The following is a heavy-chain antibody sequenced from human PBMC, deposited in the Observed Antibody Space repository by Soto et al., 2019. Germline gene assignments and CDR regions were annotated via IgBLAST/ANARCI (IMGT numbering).Heavy chain of an antibody. CDR3: ARQPIY. CDR1: GGSISSSY. V-gene: IGHV4-59*08. CDR2: IYDSGST. Sequence: SETLSLTCTVSGGSISSSYWSWIRQPPGKGLEWIGYIYDSGSTYYNSSLKGRVTMSVDTSKNQFSLKLSSVTAADTAVYYCARQPIYWGQGTPVTVS. J-gene: IGHJ4*02. D-gene: IGHD3-3*01.